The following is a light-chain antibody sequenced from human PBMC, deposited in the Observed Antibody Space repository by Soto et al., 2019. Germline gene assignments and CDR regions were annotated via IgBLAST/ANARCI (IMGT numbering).Light chain of an antibody. J-gene: IGLJ3*02. Sequence: QSALTPPASVSGSPGQSITISCTGTTSDVGNYNYVSWYQQHPGKAPELMIYEVSNRPSGVANRFSGSKSGNTASLTISGLQAEDEADYYCTSYTTSTTWVFGGGTKVTVL. V-gene: IGLV2-14*01. CDR1: TSDVGNYNY. CDR3: TSYTTSTTWV. CDR2: EVS.